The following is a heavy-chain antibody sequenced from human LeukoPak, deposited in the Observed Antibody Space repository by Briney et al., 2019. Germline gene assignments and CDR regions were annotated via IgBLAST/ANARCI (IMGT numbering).Heavy chain of an antibody. Sequence: GGSLRLSCAASGFPLSIFTVNWVRQAPGKGLECGSSIISSSRYISYADSVRGRFTTSRDNAKNSLYLQMNSLGAGDTAVYHCARACGASCYAVDYYNYGMDVWGQGTTVTVSS. CDR2: IISSSRYI. V-gene: IGHV3-21*01. CDR3: ARACGASCYAVDYYNYGMDV. D-gene: IGHD2-15*01. J-gene: IGHJ6*02. CDR1: GFPLSIFT.